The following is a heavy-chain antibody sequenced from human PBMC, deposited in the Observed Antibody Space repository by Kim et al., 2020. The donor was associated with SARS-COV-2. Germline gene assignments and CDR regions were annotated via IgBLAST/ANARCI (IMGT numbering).Heavy chain of an antibody. CDR3: ARDGGYSYGSNRGAFDI. CDR2: ISAYNGNT. V-gene: IGHV1-18*01. Sequence: ASVKVSCKASGYTFTSYGISWVRQAPGQGLEWMGWISAYNGNTNYAQKLQGRVTMTTDTSTSTAYMELRSLRSDDTAVYYCARDGGYSYGSNRGAFDIWGQGTMVTVSS. CDR1: GYTFTSYG. J-gene: IGHJ3*02. D-gene: IGHD5-18*01.